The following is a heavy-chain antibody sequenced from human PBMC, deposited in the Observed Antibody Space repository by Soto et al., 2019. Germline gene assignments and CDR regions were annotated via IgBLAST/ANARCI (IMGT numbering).Heavy chain of an antibody. Sequence: ASVKVSCKASGYTFTSYGISGVRQAPGQGLEWMGWISAYNGNTNYAQKVQGRVNMTTDTSTSTAYMELRSLRSDDTAGYYCASRSRITMILGDDGFDIWGQGTMVAVS. CDR2: ISAYNGNT. V-gene: IGHV1-18*04. CDR1: GYTFTSYG. J-gene: IGHJ3*02. CDR3: ASRSRITMILGDDGFDI. D-gene: IGHD3-22*01.